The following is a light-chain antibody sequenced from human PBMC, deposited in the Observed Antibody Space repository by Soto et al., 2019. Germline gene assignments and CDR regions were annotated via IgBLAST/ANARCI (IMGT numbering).Light chain of an antibody. CDR3: SSYTATNTYV. CDR1: SSVFGTYNG. CDR2: DVI. V-gene: IGLV2-18*02. Sequence: QSVLTQPPSVSGSPGQSVTISCTGTSSVFGTYNGVSWYQQPPGTAPKLMIYDVINRPSGVPDRFSGSKSGNTASLTISGLQAEDEADYYCSSYTATNTYVFGTGTKVTVL. J-gene: IGLJ1*01.